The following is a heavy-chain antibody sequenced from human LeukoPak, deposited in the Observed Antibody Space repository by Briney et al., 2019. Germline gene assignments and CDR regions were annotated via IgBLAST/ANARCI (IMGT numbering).Heavy chain of an antibody. CDR2: INPNSGGT. J-gene: IGHJ4*02. D-gene: IGHD3-3*01. CDR3: ARDLGGITIFGVVPRDY. Sequence: ASVKVSCKASGYTFTGYYMHWVRQAPGQGLEWMGRINPNSGGTNYEQKFQGRVTMTRDTSISTAYMKLSRLRSDDTAVYYCARDLGGITIFGVVPRDYWGQGTLVTVSS. CDR1: GYTFTGYY. V-gene: IGHV1-2*06.